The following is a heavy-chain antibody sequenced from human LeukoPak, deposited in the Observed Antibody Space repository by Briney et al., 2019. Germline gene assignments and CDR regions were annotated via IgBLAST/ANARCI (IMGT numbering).Heavy chain of an antibody. V-gene: IGHV3-30*18. CDR2: ISYDGSNK. D-gene: IGHD1-26*01. CDR3: AKDRRVGNWFDP. CDR1: GLTFSSNG. J-gene: IGHJ5*02. Sequence: GGSLRLSCAASGLTFSSNGMHWVRQAPGKGLEWVAVISYDGSNKYYADSVKGRFTISRDNSKNTLYLQMNSLRAEDTAVYYCAKDRRVGNWFDPWGQGTLVTVSS.